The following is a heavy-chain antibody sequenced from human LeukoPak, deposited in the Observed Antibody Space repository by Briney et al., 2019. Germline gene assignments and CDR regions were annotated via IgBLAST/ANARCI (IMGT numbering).Heavy chain of an antibody. Sequence: ASVKVSCKASGYTFTNYGISWVRQAPGQGLEWMGWISTYNGNSNYAQKLQDRVTMTTDTSTTTAYMDLRSLRSDDTAVYYCARAGGWAREDYKGYAFDIWGQGTMVTVSS. CDR3: ARAGGWAREDYKGYAFDI. CDR2: ISTYNGNS. V-gene: IGHV1-18*01. J-gene: IGHJ3*02. D-gene: IGHD6-19*01. CDR1: GYTFTNYG.